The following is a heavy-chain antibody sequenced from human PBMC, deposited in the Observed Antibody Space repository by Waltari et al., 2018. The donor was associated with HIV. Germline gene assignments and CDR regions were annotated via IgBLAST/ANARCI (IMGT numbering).Heavy chain of an antibody. J-gene: IGHJ4*02. Sequence: EGQLVETGGGLMQPGGSLRLSCAAYGLAVRSNDMNWVRQAPGKGLEWVSVIYRSGDAYYADFVKGRFTISRDNSKNTLYLQMNSLRAEDTAVYYCARVRSIMGRFLGFDYWGQGTLVTVSS. CDR2: IYRSGDA. CDR1: GLAVRSND. V-gene: IGHV3-53*02. CDR3: ARVRSIMGRFLGFDY. D-gene: IGHD3-3*02.